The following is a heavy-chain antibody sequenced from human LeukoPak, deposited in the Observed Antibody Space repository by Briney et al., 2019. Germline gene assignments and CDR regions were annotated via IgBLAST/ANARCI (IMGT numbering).Heavy chain of an antibody. J-gene: IGHJ4*02. Sequence: GSSVKVSCKAPGGTFSSYAISWVRQAPGQGLEWMGRIIPIFGTANYAQKFQGRVTITTDESTSTAYMELSSLRSEYTAVYYCARDRPRGYSYGFPDYWGQGTLVTVSS. CDR2: IIPIFGTA. D-gene: IGHD5-18*01. V-gene: IGHV1-69*05. CDR1: GGTFSSYA. CDR3: ARDRPRGYSYGFPDY.